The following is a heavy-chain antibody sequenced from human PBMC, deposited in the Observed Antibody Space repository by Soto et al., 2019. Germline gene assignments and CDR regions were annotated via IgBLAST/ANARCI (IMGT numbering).Heavy chain of an antibody. D-gene: IGHD1-20*01. CDR2: IYYSGST. J-gene: IGHJ6*03. CDR1: GGSISSYY. CDR3: ARLRNNQYYYYYMDV. Sequence: QVQLQESGPGLVKPSETLSLTCTVSGGSISSYYWSWIRQPPGKGLEWIGYIYYSGSTNYNPSLKSRVTISVDTSKNQFSLKLSSVTAADTAVYYCARLRNNQYYYYYMDVWGKGTTVTVSS. V-gene: IGHV4-59*08.